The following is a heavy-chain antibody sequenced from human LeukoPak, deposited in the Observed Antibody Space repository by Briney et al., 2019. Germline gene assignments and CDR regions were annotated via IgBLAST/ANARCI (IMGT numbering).Heavy chain of an antibody. D-gene: IGHD2-2*01. CDR2: IGISSGNT. CDR3: ARDTKYAFDN. CDR1: GFTFSHYS. V-gene: IGHV3-48*01. J-gene: IGHJ4*02. Sequence: GGSLRLSCAASGFTFSHYSMNWVRQAPGKGLEWISYIGISSGNTKYADSVKGRFPISGDKAKNSVYLQMNSLRVEDTAVYYCARDTKYAFDNWGQGTLVTVSS.